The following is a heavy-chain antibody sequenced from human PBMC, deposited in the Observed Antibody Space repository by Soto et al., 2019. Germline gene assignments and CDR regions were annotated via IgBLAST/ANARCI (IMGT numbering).Heavy chain of an antibody. D-gene: IGHD1-26*01. CDR2: INPNSGGT. V-gene: IGHV1-2*04. CDR3: AKEFVPPSEKFSFCKVRSRVSNSPGYGMDV. Sequence: ASVKVSCKXSGYTFTGYYMHWVRQAPGQGLEWMGWINPNSGGTNYARKFQGWVTMTRDTSISTAYMELSRLRSDDTAVCYCAKEFVPPSEKFSFCKVRSRVSNSPGYGMDVWGQGTTVTVSS. J-gene: IGHJ6*02. CDR1: GYTFTGYY.